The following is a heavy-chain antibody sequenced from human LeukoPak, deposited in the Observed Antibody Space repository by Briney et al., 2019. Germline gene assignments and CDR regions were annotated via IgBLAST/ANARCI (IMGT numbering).Heavy chain of an antibody. V-gene: IGHV3-23*01. CDR1: GFTFNTYA. D-gene: IGHD4-17*01. CDR2: ISDSGGSA. CDR3: ARAGIYGDYGWFYYYYMDV. Sequence: GGSLRLSCAASGFTFNTYAMSWVRQAPGKGLEWGSAISDSGGSAYYADSVKGRFTISRDNSKNTLYLQINSLRAEDTAVYYCARAGIYGDYGWFYYYYMDVWGKGTTVTVSS. J-gene: IGHJ6*03.